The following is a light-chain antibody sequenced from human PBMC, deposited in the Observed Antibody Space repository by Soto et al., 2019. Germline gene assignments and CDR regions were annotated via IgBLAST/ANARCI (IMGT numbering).Light chain of an antibody. V-gene: IGLV1-47*01. CDR2: RDN. CDR3: AAWDDTVRSYV. J-gene: IGLJ1*01. CDR1: ISNIATNY. Sequence: QSVLTQPPSVSGTPGQRVTISCSGGISNIATNYVPCFQQLPGTAPKVLSNRDNQRPSGVPDRFSGSKSGTSASLAISGLRSDDEAEYYCAAWDDTVRSYVFGTGTKVTVL.